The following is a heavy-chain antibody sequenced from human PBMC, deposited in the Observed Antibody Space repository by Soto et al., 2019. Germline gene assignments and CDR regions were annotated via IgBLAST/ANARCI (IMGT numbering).Heavy chain of an antibody. CDR3: ASPAGYYYGSGSYGV. J-gene: IGHJ6*02. CDR2: IIPIFGTA. V-gene: IGHV1-69*13. Sequence: SVKVSCKASGGTFSSYAISWVRQAPGQGLEWMGGIIPIFGTANYAQKFQGRVTITADESTSTAYMELSSLRSEDTAVYYCASPAGYYYGSGSYGVWGPGTTVTVSS. CDR1: GGTFSSYA. D-gene: IGHD3-10*01.